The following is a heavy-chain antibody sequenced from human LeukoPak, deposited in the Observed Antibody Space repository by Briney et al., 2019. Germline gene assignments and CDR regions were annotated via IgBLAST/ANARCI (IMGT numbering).Heavy chain of an antibody. CDR3: ARSLGTYYYDSSGFVYFQH. J-gene: IGHJ1*01. CDR1: GGSISTYY. Sequence: SETLSLTCTVSGGSISTYYWSWIRQPPGKGLEWIGYIYYSGTTNYNPSLKSRVTISVETPKNQFSLNLSSVTAADTAGYYCARSLGTYYYDSSGFVYFQHWGQGTLVTVSS. V-gene: IGHV4-59*01. D-gene: IGHD3-22*01. CDR2: IYYSGTT.